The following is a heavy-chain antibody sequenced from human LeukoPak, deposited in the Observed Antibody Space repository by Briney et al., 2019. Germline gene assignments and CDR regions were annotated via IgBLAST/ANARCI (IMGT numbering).Heavy chain of an antibody. V-gene: IGHV1-18*01. CDR2: ISAYNGNT. Sequence: GASVKVSCKASGYTFTSYGISWVRQAPGQGLEWMGWISAYNGNTNYAQKLQGRVTMTTDTSASTAYMELRSLRSDDTAVYYCARDRRDIVVVPAAPGWFDPWGQGTLVTVSS. J-gene: IGHJ5*02. D-gene: IGHD2-2*01. CDR3: ARDRRDIVVVPAAPGWFDP. CDR1: GYTFTSYG.